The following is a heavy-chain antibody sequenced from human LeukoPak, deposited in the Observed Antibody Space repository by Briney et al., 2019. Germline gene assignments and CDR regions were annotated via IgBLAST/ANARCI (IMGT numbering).Heavy chain of an antibody. CDR2: TYYRSKWYN. V-gene: IGHV6-1*01. CDR3: ARGYSSSSVGYFQH. J-gene: IGHJ1*01. D-gene: IGHD6-6*01. CDR1: GDSVSSNSAA. Sequence: SQTLSLTCTISGDSVSSNSAAWNWIRQSPSRGLEWLGRTYYRSKWYNDYAVSVKSRITINPDTSMNQFSLQLNSVTPEDTAVYYCARGYSSSSVGYFQHWGQGTLVTVSS.